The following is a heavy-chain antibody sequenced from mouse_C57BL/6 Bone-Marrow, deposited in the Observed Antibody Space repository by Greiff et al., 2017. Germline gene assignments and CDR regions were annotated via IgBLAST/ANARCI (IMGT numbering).Heavy chain of an antibody. J-gene: IGHJ2*01. D-gene: IGHD1-1*01. CDR2: IYPRSGNT. V-gene: IGHV1-81*01. Sequence: VQLQQSGAELARPGASVKLSCKASGYTFTSYGISWVKQRTGQGLEWIGEIYPRSGNTYYNEKFKGKDTLTADKSSSTAYMELRSLTSEDSAVXFCARNYSGSSYPYYFYSRGDDTTLT. CDR3: ARNYSGSSYPYYFYS. CDR1: GYTFTSYG.